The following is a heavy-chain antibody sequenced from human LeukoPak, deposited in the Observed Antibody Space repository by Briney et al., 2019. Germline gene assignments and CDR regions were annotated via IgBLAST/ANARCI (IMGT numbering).Heavy chain of an antibody. V-gene: IGHV3-21*01. D-gene: IGHD6-13*01. J-gene: IGHJ4*02. Sequence: PGGSLRLSCAASGFTFSSYSMNWVRQAPVKVLEWVSSISSSSSYIYYADSVKGRFTISRDNAKNSLYLQMNSLRAEDTAVYYCARAPIAAAGQGQIDYWGQGTLVTVSS. CDR1: GFTFSSYS. CDR3: ARAPIAAAGQGQIDY. CDR2: ISSSSSYI.